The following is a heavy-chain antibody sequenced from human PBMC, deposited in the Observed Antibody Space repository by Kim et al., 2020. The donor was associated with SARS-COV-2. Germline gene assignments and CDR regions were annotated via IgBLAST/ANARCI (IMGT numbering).Heavy chain of an antibody. CDR2: IYYSGST. CDR3: ARGGGAYCGGDCYSKEN. J-gene: IGHJ4*02. Sequence: SETLSLTCTVSGGSVSSGSYYWSWIRQPPGKGLEWIGYIYYSGSTNYNPSLKSRVTISVDTSKNQFSLKLSSVTAADTAVYYCARGGGAYCGGDCYSKENCGQGTLVTVSS. V-gene: IGHV4-61*01. CDR1: GGSVSSGSYY. D-gene: IGHD2-21*02.